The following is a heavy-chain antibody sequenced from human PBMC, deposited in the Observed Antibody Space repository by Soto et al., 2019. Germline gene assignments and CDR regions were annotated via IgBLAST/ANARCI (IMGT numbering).Heavy chain of an antibody. CDR2: IYPGDSDT. CDR1: GYSFTSYW. J-gene: IGHJ4*02. V-gene: IGHV5-51*01. Sequence: GESLKISCKGSGYSFTSYWIAWVRQMPGKGLEWMGIIYPGDSDTKYSPAFQGQVTISADKSINTAYLQWTSLEASDTAMYYCARKFAPEFFDSWGQGTLVTVSS. D-gene: IGHD3-10*01. CDR3: ARKFAPEFFDS.